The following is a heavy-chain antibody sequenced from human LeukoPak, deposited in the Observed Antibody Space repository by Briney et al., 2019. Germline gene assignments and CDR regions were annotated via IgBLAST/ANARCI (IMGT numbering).Heavy chain of an antibody. CDR2: IYSGGST. V-gene: IGHV3-66*01. J-gene: IGHJ6*02. CDR1: GFTVSSNY. D-gene: IGHD3-10*01. Sequence: GGSLRLSCAASGFTVSSNYMSWVRQAPGKGLEWVSVIYSGGSTYYADSVKGRFTISRDNSKNTLYLQMNSLRAEDTAAYYCRALLWFGELYGMDVWGQGTTVTVSS. CDR3: RALLWFGELYGMDV.